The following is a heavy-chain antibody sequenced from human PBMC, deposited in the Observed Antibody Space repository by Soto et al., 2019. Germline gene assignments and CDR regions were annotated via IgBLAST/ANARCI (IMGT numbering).Heavy chain of an antibody. J-gene: IGHJ5*02. D-gene: IGHD2-2*01. CDR2: IYYGGTT. V-gene: IGHV4-59*08. Sequence: SEALSVTCTGSGGSLSPDYWGWFRQPPGKGLEWVGYIYYGGTTSYNPSLKSRVTISLETSKSQVSLRLASVTAADTAVYYCARLGASYQHLDHWGPGLLVT. CDR3: ARLGASYQHLDH. CDR1: GGSLSPDY.